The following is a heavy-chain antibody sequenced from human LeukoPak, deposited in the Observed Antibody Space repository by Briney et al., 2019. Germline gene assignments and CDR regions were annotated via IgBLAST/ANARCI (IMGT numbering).Heavy chain of an antibody. Sequence: PGGSLRLSCAASEFTVSSYHLSWVRQAPGEGLEWLSVFYRTTGSFYADSVKGRFTISRDNSKNTLYLQMNSLRAEDTAVYYCAKVSGAMDAFDIWGQGTMVTVSS. CDR1: EFTVSSYH. D-gene: IGHD1-26*01. J-gene: IGHJ3*02. V-gene: IGHV3-53*01. CDR2: FYRTTGS. CDR3: AKVSGAMDAFDI.